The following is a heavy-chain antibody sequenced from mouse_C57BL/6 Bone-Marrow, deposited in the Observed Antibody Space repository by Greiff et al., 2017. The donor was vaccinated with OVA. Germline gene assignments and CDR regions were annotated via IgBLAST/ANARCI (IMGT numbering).Heavy chain of an antibody. V-gene: IGHV1-82*01. CDR1: GYAFSSSW. Sequence: QVQLQQSGPELVKPGASVKISCKASGYAFSSSWVNWVKQRPGKGLEWIGRIYPGDGDTNYNGKFKGKATLTADKSSSTAYMQLSSLTSEDSAVYFCAPELGHYFDYWGQGTTLTVSS. J-gene: IGHJ2*01. CDR3: APELGHYFDY. CDR2: IYPGDGDT. D-gene: IGHD4-1*01.